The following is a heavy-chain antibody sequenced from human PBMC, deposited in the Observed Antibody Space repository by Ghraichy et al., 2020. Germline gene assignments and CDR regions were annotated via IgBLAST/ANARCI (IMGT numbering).Heavy chain of an antibody. CDR2: INHSGST. V-gene: IGHV4-34*01. J-gene: IGHJ5*02. D-gene: IGHD1-26*01. CDR1: GGSFSGYY. CDR3: AKGLRVGATGWFDP. Sequence: SETLSLTCAVYGGSFSGYYWSWIRQPPGKGLEWIGEINHSGSTNYNPSLKSRVTISVDTSKNQFSLKLSSVTAADTAVYYFAKGLRVGATGWFDPWGQGTLVTVSS.